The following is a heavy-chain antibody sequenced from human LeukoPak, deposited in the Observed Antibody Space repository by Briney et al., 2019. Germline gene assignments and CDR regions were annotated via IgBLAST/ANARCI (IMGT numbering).Heavy chain of an antibody. CDR3: ARSPDVYYSNYLPHSMDV. V-gene: IGHV4-4*07. CDR2: IYTSGST. D-gene: IGHD4-11*01. CDR1: GGSISSYY. Sequence: SETLSLTCPVSGGSISSYYWSWIRQPAGKGLEWIGRIYTSGSTNYNPTLKTGFTLSVTTPKNQFSLKLSSLTAEDTAVYYCARSPDVYYSNYLPHSMDVWGKGTTVTVSS. J-gene: IGHJ6*03.